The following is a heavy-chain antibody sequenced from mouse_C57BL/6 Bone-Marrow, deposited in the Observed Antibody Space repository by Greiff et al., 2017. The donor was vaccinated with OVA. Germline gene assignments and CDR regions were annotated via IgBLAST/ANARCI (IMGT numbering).Heavy chain of an antibody. J-gene: IGHJ4*01. CDR3: ASYGYDGRHYAMDY. Sequence: EVQVVESGGGLVQPGGSLKLSCAASGFTFSDYYMYWVRQTPEKRLEWVAYISNGGGSTYYPDTVKGRFTISRDNAKNTLYLQMSRLKSEDTAMYYCASYGYDGRHYAMDYWGQGTSVTVSS. CDR1: GFTFSDYY. CDR2: ISNGGGST. D-gene: IGHD2-2*01. V-gene: IGHV5-12*01.